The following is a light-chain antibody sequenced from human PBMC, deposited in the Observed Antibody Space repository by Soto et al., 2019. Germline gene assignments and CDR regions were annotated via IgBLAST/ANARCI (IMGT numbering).Light chain of an antibody. V-gene: IGKV1-6*01. J-gene: IGKJ1*01. CDR3: LQDYNYPPT. Sequence: ALKMTQSPSSLSASVGDRVTITCRASQGIRNDLGWYQQKPGKAPKLLIYAASSLQSGVPSRFSGSGSGTDFTLTISSLQPEDFATYYCLQDYNYPPTFGQGTKVDIK. CDR1: QGIRND. CDR2: AAS.